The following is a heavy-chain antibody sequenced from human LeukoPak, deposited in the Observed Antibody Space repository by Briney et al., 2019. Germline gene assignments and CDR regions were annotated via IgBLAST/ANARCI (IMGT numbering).Heavy chain of an antibody. D-gene: IGHD3/OR15-3a*01. V-gene: IGHV4-61*02. J-gene: IGHJ5*02. Sequence: PSQTLSLTCTVSGGSISSGSYYWSWIRQPAGTGLEWIGRIYTSGSTNYNPSLKSRVTISVDTSKNQFSLKLSSVTAADTAVYYCARGIIGLVTGLNWFDPWGQGTLVTVSS. CDR3: ARGIIGLVTGLNWFDP. CDR1: GGSISSGSYY. CDR2: IYTSGST.